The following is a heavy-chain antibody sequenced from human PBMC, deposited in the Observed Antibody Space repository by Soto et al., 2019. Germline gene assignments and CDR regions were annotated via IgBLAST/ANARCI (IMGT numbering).Heavy chain of an antibody. D-gene: IGHD2-2*01. Sequence: QVQLVQSGAEVKKPGSSVKVSCKASGGTFSSYAISWVRQAPGQGLEWMGGIIPISGTANYAQKFQGRVTITADESTSTAYMELSSLRSEDTAVYYCARSQGSSTSLETYSYYYYGMDVWGQATTVTVSS. CDR1: GGTFSSYA. V-gene: IGHV1-69*01. CDR2: IIPISGTA. J-gene: IGHJ6*02. CDR3: ARSQGSSTSLETYSYYYYGMDV.